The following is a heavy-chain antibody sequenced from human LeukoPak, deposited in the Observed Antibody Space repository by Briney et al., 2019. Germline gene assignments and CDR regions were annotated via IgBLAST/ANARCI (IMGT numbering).Heavy chain of an antibody. D-gene: IGHD6-19*01. J-gene: IGHJ5*02. V-gene: IGHV1-2*02. Sequence: GASVKVSCKASGYTFTGYYTHWVRQAPGQGLEWVGWINPNSGGAKYAQKFQDRVTMTRDTSISTAYMGLSRLRSDDTAVYCCAKGRVVAGSKSLTYHWLDPWGQGTLVTVSS. CDR2: INPNSGGA. CDR3: AKGRVVAGSKSLTYHWLDP. CDR1: GYTFTGYY.